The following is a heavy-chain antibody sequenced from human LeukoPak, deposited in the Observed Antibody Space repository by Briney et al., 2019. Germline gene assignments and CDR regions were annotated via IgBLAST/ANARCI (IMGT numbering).Heavy chain of an antibody. D-gene: IGHD4-17*01. CDR2: IYYSGST. Sequence: PSETLSLTCTVSDGSISSYYWSWIRQPPGKGLEWIGYIYYSGSTNYNPSLKSRVTISVYTSKNQFSLKLSSVTAADTAVYYCARHMTTVTKVFDYWGQGTLVTVSS. J-gene: IGHJ4*02. CDR1: DGSISSYY. V-gene: IGHV4-59*08. CDR3: ARHMTTVTKVFDY.